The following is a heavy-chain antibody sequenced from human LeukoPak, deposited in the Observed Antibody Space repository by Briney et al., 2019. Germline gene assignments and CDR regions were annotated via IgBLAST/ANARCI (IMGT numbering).Heavy chain of an antibody. CDR3: AKDLWDIVVVVAATYDY. CDR1: GFTFSSYA. V-gene: IGHV3-23*01. J-gene: IGHJ4*02. Sequence: PGGSLRLSCAASGFTFSSYAMSWVRQAPGKGLEWVSAISGSGGSTYYADSVKGRFTISRDNSKNTLYLQMNSLRAEDTAVYYCAKDLWDIVVVVAATYDYWGQGTLVTVSS. CDR2: ISGSGGST. D-gene: IGHD2-15*01.